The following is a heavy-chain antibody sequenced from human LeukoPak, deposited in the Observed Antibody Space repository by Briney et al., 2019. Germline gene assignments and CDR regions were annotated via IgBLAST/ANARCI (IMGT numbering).Heavy chain of an antibody. D-gene: IGHD4-17*01. J-gene: IGHJ6*02. CDR1: GFTFSRHW. CDR3: ARDFGVTTVTTLLYYYYGMDV. V-gene: IGHV3-7*01. CDR2: MNQDGSAI. Sequence: GGSLRLSCAASGFTFSRHWMSWVRQAPGKGLERVAHMNQDGSAIYSIDSVKGRFTISRDNDKNSLYLHMSGLTVADTAVYYCARDFGVTTVTTLLYYYYGMDVWGQGTTVTVSS.